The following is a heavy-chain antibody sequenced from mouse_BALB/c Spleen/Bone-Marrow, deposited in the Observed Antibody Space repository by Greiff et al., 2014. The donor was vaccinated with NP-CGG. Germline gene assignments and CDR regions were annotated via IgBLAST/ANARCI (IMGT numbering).Heavy chain of an antibody. D-gene: IGHD2-4*01. J-gene: IGHJ3*01. V-gene: IGHV1-4*01. Sequence: QVQLKQSGAELARPGASVKMSCKASGYTFTSYTMHWGKQRPGQGLEWIGYINPSSGYTNYNQKFKDKATLTADKSSSTAYMQLSSLTSEDSVVYYCARSYYDYDRAWFAYWGQGTLVTVSA. CDR1: GYTFTSYT. CDR2: INPSSGYT. CDR3: ARSYYDYDRAWFAY.